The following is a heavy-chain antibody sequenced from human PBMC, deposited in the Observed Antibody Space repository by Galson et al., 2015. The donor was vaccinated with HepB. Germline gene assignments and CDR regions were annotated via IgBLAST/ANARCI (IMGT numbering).Heavy chain of an antibody. J-gene: IGHJ6*03. CDR3: ARLVQEDYVDV. Sequence: QSGAEVKKPGESLTISCKGSGYSFTSYWIGWVRQMPGKGLEWMGIIYPGDSETKYSPSFQGQVTISADKSISTASLQWSSLKASDTAMYYCARLVQEDYVDVWGKGTTVTVSS. CDR1: GYSFTSYW. V-gene: IGHV5-51*03. CDR2: IYPGDSET. D-gene: IGHD6-6*01.